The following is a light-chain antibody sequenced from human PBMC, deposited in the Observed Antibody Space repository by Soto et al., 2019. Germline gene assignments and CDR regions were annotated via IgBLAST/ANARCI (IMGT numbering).Light chain of an antibody. CDR2: SDD. Sequence: QSVLTQPPSASGTPGQRVTISCSGTYSNIGDNTVNWYQQVPGTAPKLLIYSDDQRPSGVPDRFSGSRSGSSASLAISGLQSDDEADYYCSAWDDSLNGVIFGGGTQLTVL. J-gene: IGLJ2*01. CDR1: YSNIGDNT. V-gene: IGLV1-44*01. CDR3: SAWDDSLNGVI.